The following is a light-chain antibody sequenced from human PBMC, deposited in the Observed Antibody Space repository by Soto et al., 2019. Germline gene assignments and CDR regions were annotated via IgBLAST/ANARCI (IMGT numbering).Light chain of an antibody. CDR2: DTS. V-gene: IGKV3-15*01. CDR3: QQYYTWRSIT. CDR1: HYIGSN. J-gene: IGKJ5*01. Sequence: ERVITQAPATLSVSPGERATLSCRASHYIGSNLAWYQHKPGQVPRVLIYDTSIRAAGVPARFSGSGSGTDFTLTISSLQSDDSAVYYCQQYYTWRSITFGQGTRLEIK.